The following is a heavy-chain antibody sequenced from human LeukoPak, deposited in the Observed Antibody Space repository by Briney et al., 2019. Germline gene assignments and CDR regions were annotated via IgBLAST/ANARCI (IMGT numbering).Heavy chain of an antibody. Sequence: SVKVSCKASGGTFSSYAISWVRQAPGQGLEWMGRIIPIFGTANYAQKFQGRITITADESTSTAYMELSSLRSEDTAVYYCARNEDSSGQSFDYWGQGTLVTVSS. J-gene: IGHJ4*02. CDR3: ARNEDSSGQSFDY. CDR1: GGTFSSYA. CDR2: IIPIFGTA. D-gene: IGHD3-22*01. V-gene: IGHV1-69*13.